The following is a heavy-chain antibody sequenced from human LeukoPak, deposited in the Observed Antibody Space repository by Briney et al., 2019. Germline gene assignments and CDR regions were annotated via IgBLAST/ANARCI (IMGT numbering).Heavy chain of an antibody. Sequence: GGSLRLSCAASGFTFSSYSMNWVRQAPGKGLEWVSSISSSSSYIYYAYSVKGRFTISRDNAKNSLYLQMNSRRAEDTAVYYCAAHYSSSWYYFDYWGQGTLVTVSS. CDR3: AAHYSSSWYYFDY. D-gene: IGHD6-13*01. J-gene: IGHJ4*02. CDR2: ISSSSSYI. CDR1: GFTFSSYS. V-gene: IGHV3-21*01.